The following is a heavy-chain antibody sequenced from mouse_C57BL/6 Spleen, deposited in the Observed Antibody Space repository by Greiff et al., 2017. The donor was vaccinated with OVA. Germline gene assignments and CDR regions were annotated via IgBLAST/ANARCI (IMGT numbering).Heavy chain of an antibody. CDR3: ARSGDYCNYEFDY. CDR2: IYPRDGST. D-gene: IGHD2-1*01. J-gene: IGHJ2*01. Sequence: QVQLKQSGPELVKPGASVKLSCKASGYTFTSYDINWVKQRPGQGLEWIGWIYPRDGSTKYTEKFKGKATLTVATSSSTAYMERHSLTSEDAAVYFSARSGDYCNYEFDYWGQGTTLTVSS. CDR1: GYTFTSYD. V-gene: IGHV1-85*01.